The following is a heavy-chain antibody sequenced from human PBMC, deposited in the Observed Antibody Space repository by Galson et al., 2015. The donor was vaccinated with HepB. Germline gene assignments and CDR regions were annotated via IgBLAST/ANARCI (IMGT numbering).Heavy chain of an antibody. CDR2: ISSNGGST. CDR1: GFTFSSYA. CDR3: VAEKWYSSSSYFDY. D-gene: IGHD6-13*01. Sequence: SLRLSCAASGFTFSSYAMHWVRQAPGKGLEYVSAISSNGGSTYYADSVKGRFTISRDNSKNTLYLQMSSLRAEDTAVYYCVAEKWYSSSSYFDYWGQGTLVTVSS. J-gene: IGHJ4*02. V-gene: IGHV3-64D*06.